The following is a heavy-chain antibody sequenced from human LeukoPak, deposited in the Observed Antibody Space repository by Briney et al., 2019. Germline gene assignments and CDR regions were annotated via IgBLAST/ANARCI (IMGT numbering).Heavy chain of an antibody. J-gene: IGHJ4*02. CDR2: INQDGSEK. CDR1: GFTFSNYW. D-gene: IGHD3-16*01. V-gene: IGHV3-7*01. CDR3: ARADYYGRILDH. Sequence: GGSLRLSCAASGFTFSNYWVLWVRQARGKALEWLANINQDGSEKYYVDSVKSRFTISRDNGTKSLSLEMNSPRAEDRAVYYCARADYYGRILDHWGQGTLVPVSS.